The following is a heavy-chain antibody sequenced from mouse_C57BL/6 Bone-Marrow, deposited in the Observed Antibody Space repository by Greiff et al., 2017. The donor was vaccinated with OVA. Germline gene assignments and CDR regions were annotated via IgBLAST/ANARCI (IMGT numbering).Heavy chain of an antibody. V-gene: IGHV1-9*01. CDR1: GYTFTGYW. CDR2: ILPGSGST. J-gene: IGHJ3*01. Sequence: QVQLKESGAELMKPGASVKLSCKATGYTFTGYWIEWVKQRPGHGLEWIGEILPGSGSTNYNEKFKGKATFTADPSSNTAYMQLSSLTTEDAAIYYCARRLGRGRLGWFAYWGQGTLVTVSA. D-gene: IGHD4-1*01. CDR3: ARRLGRGRLGWFAY.